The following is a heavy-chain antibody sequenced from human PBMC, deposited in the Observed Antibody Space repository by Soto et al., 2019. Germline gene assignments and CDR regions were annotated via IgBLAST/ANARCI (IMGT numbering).Heavy chain of an antibody. CDR3: ARSPRYCSSTSCYEGAFDI. V-gene: IGHV4-59*01. CDR2: IYYSGST. CDR1: GGSISSYY. Sequence: PSGTLSLTCTVSGGSISSYYWSWIRQPPGKGLERIGYIYYSGSTNYNPSLKSRVTISVDTSKNQFSLKLSSVTAADTAVYYCARSPRYCSSTSCYEGAFDIWGQGTMVTVSS. J-gene: IGHJ3*02. D-gene: IGHD2-2*01.